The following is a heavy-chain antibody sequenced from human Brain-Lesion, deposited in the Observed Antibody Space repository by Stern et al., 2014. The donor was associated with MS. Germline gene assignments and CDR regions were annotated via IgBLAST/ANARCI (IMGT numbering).Heavy chain of an antibody. Sequence: VQLVESGPGLVKPSQTLSLTCTVSGGPISSHSYYWSWIRQPAGKGLEWIGRIYASGNTNYNPSRKSRVSISVDTSKNQLSLRLSSVTASDTAVYYCARDYGDLEFDLWGQGTLVTVSS. D-gene: IGHD4-17*01. V-gene: IGHV4-61*02. CDR2: IYASGNT. CDR1: GGPISSHSYY. CDR3: ARDYGDLEFDL. J-gene: IGHJ4*02.